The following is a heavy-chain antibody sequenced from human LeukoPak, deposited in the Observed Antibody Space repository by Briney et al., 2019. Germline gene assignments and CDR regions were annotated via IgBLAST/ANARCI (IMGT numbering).Heavy chain of an antibody. CDR2: ISPYSGAT. CDR3: ARTLTTATWDY. D-gene: IGHD4-17*01. V-gene: IGHV1-2*02. Sequence: ASVKVSCKASGYTVTEYYLNWMRQAPGQGLEWMGWISPYSGATHYAQIFQGRVTMTRDTSISTAYMEVSSLRSDDSAVYFCARTLTTATWDYWGQGTLVTVSS. CDR1: GYTVTEYY. J-gene: IGHJ4*02.